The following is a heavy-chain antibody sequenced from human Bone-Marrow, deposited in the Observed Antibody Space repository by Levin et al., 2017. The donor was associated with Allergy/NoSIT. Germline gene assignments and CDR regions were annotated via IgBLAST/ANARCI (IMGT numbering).Heavy chain of an antibody. CDR2: ISDSDSNT. V-gene: IGHV3-23*01. Sequence: PGGSLRLSCVASGFTFSNYAMTWVRQAPGKGLEWVSGISDSDSNTDYADSVKGRFTISRDNSKNTLYLQMNSLRVDDTAVYYCAKRSGPEVALSDAFDLWGQGTMVTVSS. D-gene: IGHD2-21*01. J-gene: IGHJ3*01. CDR1: GFTFSNYA. CDR3: AKRSGPEVALSDAFDL.